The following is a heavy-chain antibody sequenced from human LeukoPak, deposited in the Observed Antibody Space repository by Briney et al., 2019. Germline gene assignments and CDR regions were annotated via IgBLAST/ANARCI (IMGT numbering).Heavy chain of an antibody. J-gene: IGHJ1*01. CDR1: GYTFTEYN. CDR3: ARPDDYGDYGGYFQH. Sequence: ASVKVSCKASGYTFTEYNIHWVRQAPGQGLEWMGWINPNSGGTNSVQKFQGRVTMTRDTSISTAYMELSRLRSDDTAVYYCARPDDYGDYGGYFQHWGQGTLVTVSS. D-gene: IGHD4-17*01. CDR2: INPNSGGT. V-gene: IGHV1-2*02.